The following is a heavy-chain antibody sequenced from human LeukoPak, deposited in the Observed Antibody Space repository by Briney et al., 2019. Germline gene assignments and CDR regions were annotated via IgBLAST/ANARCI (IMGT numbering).Heavy chain of an antibody. CDR1: GFTFSHYA. Sequence: GGSLRLSCAASGFTFSHYAMTWVRQGPGERLEWVSSITDNGINTYYIDSVKGRFTMSRDNSKDTLYLQMSSLRADDSALYYCARAPYPSCNDASCYPLDYWGQGTLVTVSS. J-gene: IGHJ4*02. V-gene: IGHV3-23*01. CDR2: ITDNGINT. CDR3: ARAPYPSCNDASCYPLDY. D-gene: IGHD2-15*01.